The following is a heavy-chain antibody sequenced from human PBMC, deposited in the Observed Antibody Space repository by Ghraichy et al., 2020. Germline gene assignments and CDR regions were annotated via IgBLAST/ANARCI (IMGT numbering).Heavy chain of an antibody. D-gene: IGHD2-21*01. V-gene: IGHV3-53*01. J-gene: IGHJ5*02. Sequence: GESLNISCAASGFTVSSNYMSWVRQAPGKGLEWVSVIYSGGSTYYADSVKGRFTISRDNSKNTLYLQMNSLRAEDTAVYYCASGDPRSWFDPWGQGTLVTVSS. CDR3: ASGDPRSWFDP. CDR1: GFTVSSNY. CDR2: IYSGGST.